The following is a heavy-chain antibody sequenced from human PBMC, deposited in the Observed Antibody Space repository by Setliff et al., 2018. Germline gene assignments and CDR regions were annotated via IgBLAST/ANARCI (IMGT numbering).Heavy chain of an antibody. Sequence: AASVKVSCKASGGTFSSYTISWVRRAPGQGLEWMGRIIPILGIANYAQKFQGRVTITADKSTSTAYMELSSLRSEDTAVYYCARDISLGKAAVWFGELKGWFDPWGQGTLVTVSS. CDR1: GGTFSSYT. CDR2: IIPILGIA. D-gene: IGHD3-10*01. V-gene: IGHV1-69*04. CDR3: ARDISLGKAAVWFGELKGWFDP. J-gene: IGHJ5*02.